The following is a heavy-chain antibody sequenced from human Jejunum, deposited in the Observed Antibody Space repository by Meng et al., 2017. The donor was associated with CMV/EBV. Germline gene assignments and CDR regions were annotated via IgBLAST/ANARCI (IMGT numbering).Heavy chain of an antibody. CDR3: AGGLGGTIDY. J-gene: IGHJ4*02. CDR2: IIPVFDRT. V-gene: IGHV1-69*04. D-gene: IGHD1-26*01. CDR1: GSRFSKSA. Sequence: KASGSRFSKSATSWVRQAPGQGLEWMGNIIPVFDRTNDAQKVQGRVTITADRSTNTAYMELSSLRSDDTAIYYCAGGLGGTIDYWGQGTLVTVSS.